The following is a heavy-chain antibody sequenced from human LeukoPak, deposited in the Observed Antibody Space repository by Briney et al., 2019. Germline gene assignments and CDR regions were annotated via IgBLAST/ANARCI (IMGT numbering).Heavy chain of an antibody. D-gene: IGHD3-10*01. CDR1: GGSISSSSYY. J-gene: IGHJ3*02. V-gene: IGHV4-39*07. CDR3: ARDGGFGAFDI. CDR2: IYYSGST. Sequence: SVTLSLTCTVSGGSISSSSYYWGWIRQPPGKGLEWIGSIYYSGSTYYNPSLKSRVTISVDTSKNQFSLKLSSVTAADTAVYYCARDGGFGAFDIWGQGTMVTVSS.